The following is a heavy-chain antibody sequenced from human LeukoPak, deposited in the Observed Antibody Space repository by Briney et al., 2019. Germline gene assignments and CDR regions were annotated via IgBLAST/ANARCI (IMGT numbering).Heavy chain of an antibody. CDR2: IIPILGIA. Sequence: SVKVSCKASGGTFSSYAISWVRQAPGQGLEWMGRIIPILGIANYAQKFQGRVTITADKSTSTAYMELSSLRSEDTAVYYCASPGSLSYGYPFQWYFDYWGQGTLVTVSS. CDR1: GGTFSSYA. J-gene: IGHJ4*02. V-gene: IGHV1-69*04. CDR3: ASPGSLSYGYPFQWYFDY. D-gene: IGHD5-18*01.